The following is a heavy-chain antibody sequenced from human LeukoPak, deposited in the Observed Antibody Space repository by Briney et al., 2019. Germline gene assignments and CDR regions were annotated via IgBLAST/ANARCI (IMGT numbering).Heavy chain of an antibody. V-gene: IGHV4-38-2*02. CDR1: GYSISSGYF. CDR3: ARRQRMYGSGSYYPFAY. J-gene: IGHJ4*02. Sequence: SETLSLTCTVSGYSISSGYFWGWIRQPPGKGLEWIGSIYHSGSTNYNPSLKSRVTISVDTSKNQFSLKLSSVTAADTAVYYCARRQRMYGSGSYYPFAYWGQGTLVTVSS. D-gene: IGHD3-10*01. CDR2: IYHSGST.